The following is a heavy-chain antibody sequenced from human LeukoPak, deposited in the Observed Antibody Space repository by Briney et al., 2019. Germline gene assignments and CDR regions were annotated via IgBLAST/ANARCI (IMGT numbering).Heavy chain of an antibody. CDR1: GFTFSRCW. D-gene: IGHD3-10*02. V-gene: IGHV3-74*03. CDR2: INSDGGST. Sequence: PGGSLRLSCAASGFTFSRCWMHWVRQVPGKGLVWVSRINSDGGSTTYADSVRGRFTISRDNAKNTLYLQMNSLRAEDTAVYYCAELGITMIGGVWGKGTTVTISS. CDR3: AELGITMIGGV. J-gene: IGHJ6*04.